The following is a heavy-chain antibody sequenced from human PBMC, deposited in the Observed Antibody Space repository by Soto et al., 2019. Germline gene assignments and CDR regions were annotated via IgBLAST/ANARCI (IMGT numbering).Heavy chain of an antibody. V-gene: IGHV3-74*01. Sequence: EVQLVESGGGLVQPGGSLRLSCAASGFTFSNYWMHWVRQAPGKGLAWVARINSDGSDTSYADSVKGRFTIARDNTKNTLYLQMNSLRAEDTAVYACADPFADFDMCGQGTTVTVSS. J-gene: IGHJ3*02. CDR3: ADPFADFDM. CDR1: GFTFSNYW. CDR2: INSDGSDT.